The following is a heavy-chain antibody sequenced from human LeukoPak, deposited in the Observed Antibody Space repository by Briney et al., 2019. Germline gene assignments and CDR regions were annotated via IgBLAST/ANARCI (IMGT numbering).Heavy chain of an antibody. D-gene: IGHD3-10*01. Sequence: ASVKVSCKASGYTFTSYDINWVRQAPGQGLEWMASMNPNNGNTAYARKFQGRVTMTRDTSIGTAYLELSALRSEDTAVYYCTRGDLMVRGVNPFDPWGQGTLVAVSS. J-gene: IGHJ5*02. CDR3: TRGDLMVRGVNPFDP. V-gene: IGHV1-8*01. CDR1: GYTFTSYD. CDR2: MNPNNGNT.